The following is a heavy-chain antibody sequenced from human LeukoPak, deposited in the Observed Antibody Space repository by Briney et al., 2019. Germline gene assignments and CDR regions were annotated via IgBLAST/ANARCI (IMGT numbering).Heavy chain of an antibody. Sequence: PGGSLRLSCAASGFTFSSYAMHWVRQAPGKGLEWVALIWYDGSNKYYADSVKGRFTISRDNSKNTLYLQMNSLRAEDTAVYYCVRDFRTQLDGYSPPYHFDYWGQGALVTVSS. D-gene: IGHD5-24*01. CDR3: VRDFRTQLDGYSPPYHFDY. J-gene: IGHJ4*02. CDR2: IWYDGSNK. CDR1: GFTFSSYA. V-gene: IGHV3-33*01.